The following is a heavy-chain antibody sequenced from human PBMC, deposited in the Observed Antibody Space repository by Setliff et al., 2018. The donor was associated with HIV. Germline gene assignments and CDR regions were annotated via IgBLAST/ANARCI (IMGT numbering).Heavy chain of an antibody. Sequence: ASVKVSCKASGYSFSSYYVHWVRQAPGQGLEWMGIVNPRGGKANYAQRFHGRLTVTTDTSTSTVYMELRLLTSDDTAIYYCAREGHVATPGSSKFDPWGQGTLVTVSS. CDR1: GYSFSSYY. CDR3: AREGHVATPGSSKFDP. J-gene: IGHJ5*02. CDR2: VNPRGGKA. V-gene: IGHV1-46*01. D-gene: IGHD6-13*01.